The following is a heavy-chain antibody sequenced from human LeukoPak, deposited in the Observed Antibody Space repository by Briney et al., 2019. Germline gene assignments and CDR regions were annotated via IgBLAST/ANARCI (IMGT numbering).Heavy chain of an antibody. V-gene: IGHV4-39*01. J-gene: IGHJ4*02. CDR3: ATSYYYDYRQIDY. CDR1: GDSISTSSYY. D-gene: IGHD3-22*01. CDR2: IYYSGST. Sequence: PSETLSLTCTVSGDSISTSSYYWGWIRQPPGKGLEWLGSIYYSGSTFYNPSLKSRVTISVDTSKNQFSLHLYSVPAADTAVFYCATSYYYDYRQIDYWGQGTLVTVSS.